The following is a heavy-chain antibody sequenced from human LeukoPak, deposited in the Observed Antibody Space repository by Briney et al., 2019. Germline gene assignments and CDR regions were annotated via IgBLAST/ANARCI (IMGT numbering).Heavy chain of an antibody. Sequence: PGGSLRLSCAASGFTFSSYAMSWVRQAPGKGLEWVSAISGSGDSTYYADSVKGRFTISRDNSKNTLYLQMNSLRAEDTAVYYCAQAGSSSWYLYPPFDYWGQGTLVTVSS. CDR1: GFTFSSYA. CDR2: ISGSGDST. V-gene: IGHV3-23*01. J-gene: IGHJ4*02. CDR3: AQAGSSSWYLYPPFDY. D-gene: IGHD6-13*01.